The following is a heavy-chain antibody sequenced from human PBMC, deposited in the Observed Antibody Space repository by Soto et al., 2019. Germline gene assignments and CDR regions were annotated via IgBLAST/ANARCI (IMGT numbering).Heavy chain of an antibody. CDR3: ARDGHVYGDLPFDY. D-gene: IGHD4-17*01. CDR1: GYTFTSYG. V-gene: IGHV1-18*01. Sequence: SCKASGYTFTSYGISGVRQAPGQGLEWMGWISAYNGNTNYAQKLQGRVTMTTDTSTSTAYMELRSLRSDDTAVYYCARDGHVYGDLPFDYWGQGTLVTVSS. CDR2: ISAYNGNT. J-gene: IGHJ4*02.